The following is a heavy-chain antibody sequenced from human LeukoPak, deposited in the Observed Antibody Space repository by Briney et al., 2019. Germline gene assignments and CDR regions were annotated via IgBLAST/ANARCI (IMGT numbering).Heavy chain of an antibody. D-gene: IGHD6-13*01. CDR3: AKWRNSWYYFDD. V-gene: IGHV3-30*18. CDR2: MSDYGVNK. J-gene: IGHJ4*02. CDR1: GFTFSSYG. Sequence: GGSLRLSCAGSGFTFSSYGLHWVRKAPGKGLEGVALMSDYGVNKYYAVSVKVRFTISRDNSKNTLYLQMNSLKAEDTAVYYCAKWRNSWYYFDDWGQGTLVTVSS.